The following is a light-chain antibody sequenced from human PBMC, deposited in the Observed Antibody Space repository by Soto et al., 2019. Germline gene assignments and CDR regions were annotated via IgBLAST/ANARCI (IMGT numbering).Light chain of an antibody. J-gene: IGLJ1*01. CDR2: EVT. CDR1: SSDVGAYNY. Sequence: QSGLTKPASVSGSPGQSITISCTGTSSDVGAYNYVSWYQQYPGKAPRLMISEVTSRPSGISNRFSGYKSGNSASLTISGLQAEDEADYYCSSYTGSSPLYVFGTGPKVTVL. V-gene: IGLV2-14*01. CDR3: SSYTGSSPLYV.